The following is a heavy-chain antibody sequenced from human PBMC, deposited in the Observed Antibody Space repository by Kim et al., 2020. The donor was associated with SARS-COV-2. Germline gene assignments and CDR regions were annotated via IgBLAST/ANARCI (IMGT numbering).Heavy chain of an antibody. D-gene: IGHD4-17*01. Sequence: GGSLRLSCAASGFTFSSYGMHWVRQAPGKGLEWVAVIWYDGSNIYYADSVKGRFTISRDNSKNTLYLQMNSLRAEDTAVYYCAKDQYSVDYAFDYWGQGNLVTVSS. J-gene: IGHJ4*02. CDR1: GFTFSSYG. V-gene: IGHV3-33*06. CDR2: IWYDGSNI. CDR3: AKDQYSVDYAFDY.